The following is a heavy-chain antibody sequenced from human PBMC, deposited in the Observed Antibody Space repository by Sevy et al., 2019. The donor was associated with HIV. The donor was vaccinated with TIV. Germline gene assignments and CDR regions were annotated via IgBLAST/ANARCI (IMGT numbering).Heavy chain of an antibody. CDR3: ARVGYSGGWYGHWYFDL. Sequence: SETLSLTCTVSGGSISSSSYYWGWIRQPPGKGLEWIGSIYYSGSTYYNPSLKSRVTISVDTSKNQFSLKLSSVTAADTAVYYCARVGYSGGWYGHWYFDLWGRGALVTVSS. D-gene: IGHD6-19*01. CDR1: GGSISSSSYY. J-gene: IGHJ2*01. CDR2: IYYSGST. V-gene: IGHV4-39*01.